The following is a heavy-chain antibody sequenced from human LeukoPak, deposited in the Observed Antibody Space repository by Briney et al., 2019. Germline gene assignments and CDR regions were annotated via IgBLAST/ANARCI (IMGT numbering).Heavy chain of an antibody. CDR1: GGSISSGGYY. CDR2: IYYSGST. J-gene: IGHJ5*02. Sequence: PSETLSLTCTVSGGSISSGGYYWSWIRQHPGKGLEWIGYIYYSGSTYYNPSLKSRVTISVDTSKNQFSLKLSSVTAADTAVYYCAREGAYYYDRPGNWFDPWGQGTLVTVSS. D-gene: IGHD3-22*01. CDR3: AREGAYYYDRPGNWFDP. V-gene: IGHV4-31*03.